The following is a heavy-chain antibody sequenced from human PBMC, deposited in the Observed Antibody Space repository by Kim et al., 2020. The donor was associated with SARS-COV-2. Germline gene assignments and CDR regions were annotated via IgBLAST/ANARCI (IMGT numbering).Heavy chain of an antibody. J-gene: IGHJ6*02. V-gene: IGHV3-7*01. CDR2: GSEK. CDR3: ASGDAMDV. D-gene: IGHD3-16*01. Sequence: GSEKYYVDSVKGRFTISRDNAKSSLFLQMNSLRGDDTAVYYCASGDAMDVWGQGATVTVSS.